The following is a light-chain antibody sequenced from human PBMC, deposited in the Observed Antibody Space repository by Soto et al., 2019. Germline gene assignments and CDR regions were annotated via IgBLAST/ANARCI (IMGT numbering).Light chain of an antibody. V-gene: IGLV2-8*01. CDR2: DLM. CDR3: SSYAGSHNVM. CDR1: SSDVGGYSY. Sequence: QSALTQPPSASGSPGQSVTISCTGTSSDVGGYSYVSWYQQHPGKAPKLILYDLMKWPSGVPDRFSGSRAGTTASRTVSGLQAEDESDYYCSSYAGSHNVMFGGGTQLTVL. J-gene: IGLJ3*02.